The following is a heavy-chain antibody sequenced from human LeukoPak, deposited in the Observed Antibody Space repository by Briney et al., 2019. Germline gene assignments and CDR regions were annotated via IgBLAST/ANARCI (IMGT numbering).Heavy chain of an antibody. CDR1: RYTFTSYG. CDR3: ARGDCTNGVCYRLHDY. V-gene: IGHV1-18*01. Sequence: ASVKVSCKASRYTFTSYGISWVRQAPGQGLEWMGWISAYNGNTNYAQKLQGRVTMTTDTSTSTAYMELRSLRSDDTAVYYCARGDCTNGVCYRLHDYWGQGTPVTVSS. D-gene: IGHD2-8*01. J-gene: IGHJ4*02. CDR2: ISAYNGNT.